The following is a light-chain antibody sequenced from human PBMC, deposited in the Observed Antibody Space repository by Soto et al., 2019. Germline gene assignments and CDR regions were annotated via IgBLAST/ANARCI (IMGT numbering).Light chain of an antibody. CDR2: GAS. Sequence: ETVLTQSPGTLSLSPGERATLSCRASQSVSSNYLAWYQQKPGQAPRLLMCGASTRATGIPDRFSGSGSGTDFTLTISRLEPEDFAVYYCQQFGRSPPSWTFGQGTKVEIK. CDR3: QQFGRSPPSWT. J-gene: IGKJ1*01. V-gene: IGKV3-20*01. CDR1: QSVSSNY.